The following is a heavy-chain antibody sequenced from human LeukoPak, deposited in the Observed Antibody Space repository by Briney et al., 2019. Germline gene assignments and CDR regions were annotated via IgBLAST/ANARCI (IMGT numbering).Heavy chain of an antibody. CDR3: ARVGGAKEPYYYFMDV. CDR1: GFNFDFYA. V-gene: IGHV3-49*04. Sequence: PGGSLRLSCTPSGFNFDFYAMTWVRQAPGKGLEWVGSIGSKSYGETTENAASVKGRFTISRDDSKSVAYLQMTSLKTEDTAVYYCARVGGAKEPYYYFMDVWGKGTTVTVSS. D-gene: IGHD4/OR15-4a*01. CDR2: IGSKSYGETT. J-gene: IGHJ6*03.